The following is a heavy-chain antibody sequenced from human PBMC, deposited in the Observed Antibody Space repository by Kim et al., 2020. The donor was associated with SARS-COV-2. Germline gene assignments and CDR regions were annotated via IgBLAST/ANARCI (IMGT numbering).Heavy chain of an antibody. V-gene: IGHV3-9*01. J-gene: IGHJ3*02. D-gene: IGHD4-17*01. CDR2: ISWNSGSI. CDR3: AKDKGTTVVTGRRAFDI. CDR1: GFTFGDYA. Sequence: GGSLRLSCAASGFTFGDYAMHWVRQAPGKGLEWVSGISWNSGSIGYADSVKGRFTISRDNAKNSLYLQMNSLRAEDTALYYCAKDKGTTVVTGRRAFDIWGQGTMVTVSS.